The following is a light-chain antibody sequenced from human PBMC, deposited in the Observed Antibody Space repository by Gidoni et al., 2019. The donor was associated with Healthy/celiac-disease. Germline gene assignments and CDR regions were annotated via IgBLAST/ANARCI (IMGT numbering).Light chain of an antibody. J-gene: IGLJ3*02. CDR1: SSNIGAGYD. CDR2: GNS. V-gene: IGLV1-40*01. CDR3: QSYDSSLSGPWV. Sequence: QSVLTQPPSVSGPPGQRVTISCTGTSSNIGAGYDVHWYQQLPGTAPKPLIYGNSNRPSGVPDRFSGSKSGTSASLAITGLQAEDEADYYCQSYDSSLSGPWVFGGGTKLTVL.